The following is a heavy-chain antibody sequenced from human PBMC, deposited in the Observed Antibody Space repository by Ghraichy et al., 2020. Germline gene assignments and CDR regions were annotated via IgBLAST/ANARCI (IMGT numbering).Heavy chain of an antibody. J-gene: IGHJ4*02. CDR2: IWYDGSNK. Sequence: GGSLRLSCAASGFTFSSYGMHWVRQAPGKGLEWVAVIWYDGSNKYYADSVKGRFTISRDNSKNTLYLQMNSLRAEDTAVYYCARDEGGTATVTTGLDYWGKGTLVTVSS. CDR1: GFTFSSYG. D-gene: IGHD4-17*01. V-gene: IGHV3-33*01. CDR3: ARDEGGTATVTTGLDY.